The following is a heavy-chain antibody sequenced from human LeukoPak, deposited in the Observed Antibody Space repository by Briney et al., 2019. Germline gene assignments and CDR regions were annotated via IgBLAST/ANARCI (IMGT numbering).Heavy chain of an antibody. CDR1: GGSFSGYY. Sequence: SETLSLTCAVYGGSFSGYYWIWIRQPPGKGLEWIGEINHSGITNYNPSLKSRVTISVDTSKNQFSLKLSSVTAADTAVYYCARGPGIPVAASWGQGTLVTVSS. D-gene: IGHD6-19*01. CDR2: INHSGIT. J-gene: IGHJ4*02. V-gene: IGHV4-34*01. CDR3: ARGPGIPVAAS.